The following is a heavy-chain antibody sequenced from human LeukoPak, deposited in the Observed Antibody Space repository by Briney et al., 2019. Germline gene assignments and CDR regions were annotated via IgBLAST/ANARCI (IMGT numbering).Heavy chain of an antibody. J-gene: IGHJ6*03. V-gene: IGHV1-69*06. Sequence: GASVKVSCKASGGSFSSYSISRVRQAPGQGLEWMGGIIPIFGTANYAQKFQGRVTITADKSTSTAYMELSSLRSEDTAVYYCARDAEYYYGSGSQNYLRYYYYYYMDVWGKGTTVTVSS. D-gene: IGHD3-10*01. CDR1: GGSFSSYS. CDR2: IIPIFGTA. CDR3: ARDAEYYYGSGSQNYLRYYYYYYMDV.